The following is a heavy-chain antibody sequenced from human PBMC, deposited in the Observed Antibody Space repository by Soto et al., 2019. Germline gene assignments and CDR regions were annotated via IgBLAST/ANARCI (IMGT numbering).Heavy chain of an antibody. D-gene: IGHD3-22*01. CDR1: GFTFSTYS. V-gene: IGHV3-48*01. CDR3: ARSTYNYDGSGHPGY. J-gene: IGHJ4*02. CDR2: ISSSSSTI. Sequence: PGGSLRLSCAASGFTFSTYSMNWVRQAPGKGLEWVSYISSSSSTIFYTDSVKGRFTVSRDNAKNSLYLQMNSLRVEDTAVYYCARSTYNYDGSGHPGYWGQGTLVTVSS.